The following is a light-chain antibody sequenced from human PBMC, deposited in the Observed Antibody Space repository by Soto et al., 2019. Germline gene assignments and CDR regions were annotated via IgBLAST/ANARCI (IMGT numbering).Light chain of an antibody. V-gene: IGLV2-14*01. CDR3: FSFTTTRTHV. Sequence: QSALTQPASLSGSPGQSITISCTGTSSDIGAYDYVSWFQQHPGKAPKLMISEVNNRPSGVSNRFSGSKSGNKAYLTISGLQVEDEAEYFCFSFTTTRTHVFGTGNKVTVL. J-gene: IGLJ1*01. CDR1: SSDIGAYDY. CDR2: EVN.